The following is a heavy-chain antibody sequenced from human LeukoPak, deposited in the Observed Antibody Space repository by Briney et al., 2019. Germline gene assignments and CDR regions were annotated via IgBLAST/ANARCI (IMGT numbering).Heavy chain of an antibody. CDR1: GFTVSSKY. CDR3: ARGVAVAGTIYFDY. Sequence: GGSLRLSCAASGFTVSSKYMSWVRQAPGKGLEWVSVIHSGGSTYYADSVKGRFTISRDNSKNTLYIQMNSLRAEDTAVYYRARGVAVAGTIYFDYWGQGTLVTVSS. D-gene: IGHD6-19*01. V-gene: IGHV3-53*01. CDR2: IHSGGST. J-gene: IGHJ4*02.